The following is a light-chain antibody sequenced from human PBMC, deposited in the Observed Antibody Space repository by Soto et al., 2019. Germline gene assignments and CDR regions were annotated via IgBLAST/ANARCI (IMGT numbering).Light chain of an antibody. CDR3: QQYGSYPLT. CDR1: QSLSNSQ. Sequence: SPCSLSASVRGSATLSRRASQSLSNSQLAWYQQKVGQAPSILIHDASRRDTGIPDRFSGGGSGTDFTLTISRLEPEDFSVYYCQQYGSYPLTFGGGTKVDIK. CDR2: DAS. J-gene: IGKJ4*01. V-gene: IGKV3-20*01.